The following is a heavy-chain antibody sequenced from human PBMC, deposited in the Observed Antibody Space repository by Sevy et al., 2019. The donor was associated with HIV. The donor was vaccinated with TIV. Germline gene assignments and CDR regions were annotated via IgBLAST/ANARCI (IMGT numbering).Heavy chain of an antibody. J-gene: IGHJ6*02. CDR3: ARGIAAPRGMDV. CDR2: FFYSGST. CDR1: GDSIRGYY. D-gene: IGHD6-13*01. Sequence: SETLSLTCAVSGDSIRGYYWSWIRQPPGKGLEWIGYFFYSGSTNYNPSLKSRVTISVDTTRNQVSLKVRSVTAADTAVYYCARGIAAPRGMDVWGQGTTVTVSS. V-gene: IGHV4-59*01.